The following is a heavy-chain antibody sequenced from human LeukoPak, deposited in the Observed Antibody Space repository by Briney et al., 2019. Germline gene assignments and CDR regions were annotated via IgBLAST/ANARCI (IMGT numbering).Heavy chain of an antibody. Sequence: GASVKVSCKASGYTFTNYGISWVRQAPGQGLEWMGWISAYNGNTHYAQNLQGRVTMTTDTSTSTAYMELKSLRSDDTAVYYCARIYGGKGFDYWGQGTLVTVFS. D-gene: IGHD4-23*01. CDR1: GYTFTNYG. CDR3: ARIYGGKGFDY. V-gene: IGHV1-18*01. CDR2: ISAYNGNT. J-gene: IGHJ4*02.